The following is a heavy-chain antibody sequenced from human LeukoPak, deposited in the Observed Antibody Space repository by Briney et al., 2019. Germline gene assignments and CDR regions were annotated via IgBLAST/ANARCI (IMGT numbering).Heavy chain of an antibody. CDR2: IIPILGIA. D-gene: IGHD6-19*01. Sequence: GSSVKVSCKASGGTFSSYAISWVRQAPGQGLEWMGRIIPILGIANYAQKFQGRVTITADKSTSTAYMELSSLRSDDTAVYYCARDNIRSSGSDYWGQGTLVTVSS. CDR1: GGTFSSYA. J-gene: IGHJ4*02. CDR3: ARDNIRSSGSDY. V-gene: IGHV1-69*04.